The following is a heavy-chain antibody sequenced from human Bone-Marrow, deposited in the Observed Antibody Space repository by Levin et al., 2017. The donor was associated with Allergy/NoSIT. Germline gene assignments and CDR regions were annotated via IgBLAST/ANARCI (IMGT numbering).Heavy chain of an antibody. J-gene: IGHJ4*02. D-gene: IGHD6-19*01. Sequence: SETLSLTCNVSGGSISSYYWSWIRQSPGKGLEWIGFFYHSGGTNYNPSLKGRVTTSVDTSKNQVSLKLTSVTAADTAVYFCARHLSTGWHQIYLYFWGQGTLVTVSS. V-gene: IGHV4-59*08. CDR1: GGSISSYY. CDR3: ARHLSTGWHQIYLYF. CDR2: FYHSGGT.